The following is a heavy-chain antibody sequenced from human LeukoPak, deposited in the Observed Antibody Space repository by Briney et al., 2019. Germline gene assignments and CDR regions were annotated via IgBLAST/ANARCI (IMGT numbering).Heavy chain of an antibody. J-gene: IGHJ4*02. D-gene: IGHD1-26*01. CDR2: FDPEDGET. CDR3: ATSHSGSYSAFDY. Sequence: ASVKVSCKVSGYTLTELSMHWVRQAPGKGLEWMGGFDPEDGETIYAQKFQGRVTMTEDTSTDTAYMELSSLRSEDAAVYYCATSHSGSYSAFDYWGQGTLVTVSS. CDR1: GYTLTELS. V-gene: IGHV1-24*01.